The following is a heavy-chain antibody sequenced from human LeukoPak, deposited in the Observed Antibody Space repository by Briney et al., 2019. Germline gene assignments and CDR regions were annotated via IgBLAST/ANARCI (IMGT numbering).Heavy chain of an antibody. D-gene: IGHD5-24*01. V-gene: IGHV3-33*01. J-gene: IGHJ4*02. Sequence: GGALRLSCAASGVAFSSYGMHCVRQAPGKGLEWGALIWYDVSNKYYANSVKGRFTISRDNSKNTLYLQMNSLSAEDTAVYFCARGKDGFNDYWGQGTLVTVSS. CDR3: ARGKDGFNDY. CDR1: GVAFSSYG. CDR2: IWYDVSNK.